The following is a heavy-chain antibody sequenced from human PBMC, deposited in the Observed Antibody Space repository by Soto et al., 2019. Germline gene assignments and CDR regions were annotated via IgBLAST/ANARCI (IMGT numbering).Heavy chain of an antibody. V-gene: IGHV3-48*02. CDR2: ISSSSSTI. Sequence: GGSLRLSCAASGFTFSSYSMNWVRQAPGKGLEWVSYISSSSSTIYYADSVKGRFTISRDNAKNSLYLQMNSLRDEDTAVYYCAHIVVVPAATLRAFDIWGQGTMVTVSS. D-gene: IGHD2-2*01. CDR1: GFTFSSYS. J-gene: IGHJ3*02. CDR3: AHIVVVPAATLRAFDI.